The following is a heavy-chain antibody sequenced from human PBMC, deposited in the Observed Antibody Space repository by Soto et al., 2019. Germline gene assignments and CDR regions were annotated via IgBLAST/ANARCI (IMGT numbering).Heavy chain of an antibody. CDR3: ATPFPGIAVAGTDYFDY. J-gene: IGHJ4*02. V-gene: IGHV3-23*01. Sequence: GGSLRLSCAASGFTFSSYAMSWVRQAPGKGLEWVSAISGSGGSTYYADSVKGRFTISRDNSKNTLYLQMNSLRAEDTAVYYCATPFPGIAVAGTDYFDYWGQGTLVTVSS. CDR1: GFTFSSYA. D-gene: IGHD6-19*01. CDR2: ISGSGGST.